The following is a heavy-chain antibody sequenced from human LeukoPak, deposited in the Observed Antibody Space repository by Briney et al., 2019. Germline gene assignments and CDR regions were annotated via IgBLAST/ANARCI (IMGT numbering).Heavy chain of an antibody. Sequence: ASVKVSCKASGYAFTNHYMHWVRRAPGQGPEWMGLINHRGDITTSAQRFQDRITMPRDTSTSTDYMELRSLTSEDTAVYYCARGNGSRWPHYHYMDVWGKGTTVIVSS. D-gene: IGHD6-13*01. CDR1: GYAFTNHY. CDR3: ARGNGSRWPHYHYMDV. CDR2: INHRGDIT. J-gene: IGHJ6*03. V-gene: IGHV1-46*01.